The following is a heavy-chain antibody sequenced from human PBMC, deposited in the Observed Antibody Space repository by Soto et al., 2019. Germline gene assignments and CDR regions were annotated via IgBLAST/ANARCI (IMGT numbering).Heavy chain of an antibody. CDR2: INHSGST. D-gene: IGHD3-3*01. CDR3: ARGSPVLRFLEWLPDYYYYYMDV. Sequence: SETLSLTCAVYGGSFSGYYWSWIRQPPGKGLEWIGEINHSGSTNYNPSLKSRVTISVDTSKNQFSLKLSSVTAADTAVYYCARGSPVLRFLEWLPDYYYYYMDVWGKGTTVTVSS. J-gene: IGHJ6*03. CDR1: GGSFSGYY. V-gene: IGHV4-34*01.